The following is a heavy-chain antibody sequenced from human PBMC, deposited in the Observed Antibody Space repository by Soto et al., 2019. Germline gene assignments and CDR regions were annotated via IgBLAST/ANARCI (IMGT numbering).Heavy chain of an antibody. Sequence: SVTLSLTCGVYGCSIRGYDWSWIRQTPGKGLEWIGQIFHGGGTNYSPSLKSRVTISVDTSKNQFSLELSSVTAADTAVYYCARPHYDRNTFYSFFGSWVQGTPVPGSS. CDR1: GCSIRGYD. J-gene: IGHJ4*02. V-gene: IGHV4-34*12. D-gene: IGHD3-22*01. CDR3: ARPHYDRNTFYSFFGS. CDR2: IFHGGGT.